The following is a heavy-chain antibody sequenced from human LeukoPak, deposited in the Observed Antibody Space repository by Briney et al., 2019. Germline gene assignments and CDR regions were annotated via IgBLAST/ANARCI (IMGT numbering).Heavy chain of an antibody. CDR3: AKPAISSRGWYYDY. CDR2: INDSGGST. D-gene: IGHD6-19*01. CDR1: GFTLSSYE. Sequence: GGSLRLSCTASGFTLSSYEMSWIRQAPGKGLEWVSAINDSGGSTYYADSVKGRFTISRDNSKNTLYLQMNSLRAEDTAVYYCAKPAISSRGWYYDYWGQGTLVTVSS. V-gene: IGHV3-23*01. J-gene: IGHJ4*02.